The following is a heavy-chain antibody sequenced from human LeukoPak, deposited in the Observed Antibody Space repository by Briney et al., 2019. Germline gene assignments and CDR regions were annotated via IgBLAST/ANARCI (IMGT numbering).Heavy chain of an antibody. CDR1: GYTFTSYD. D-gene: IGHD6-6*01. J-gene: IGHJ3*02. V-gene: IGHV1-8*01. CDR2: MNPNSGNT. CDR3: AAPLRQLVRVAFDI. Sequence: ASVKVSCKASGYTFTSYDINWVRQATGQGLEWMGWMNPNSGNTGYAQKFQGRVTMTRNTSISTAYMELSSLRSEDTAVYYCAAPLRQLVRVAFDIWGQGTMVTVSS.